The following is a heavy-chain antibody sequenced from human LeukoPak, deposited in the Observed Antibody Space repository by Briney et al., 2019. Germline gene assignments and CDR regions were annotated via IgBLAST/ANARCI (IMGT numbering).Heavy chain of an antibody. CDR3: ARGALYGGNGPFDI. CDR2: ISYDGSNK. Sequence: GGSLRLSCAASGFTFSSYAMHWVRQAPGKGLEWVAVISYDGSNKYYADSVKGRFTISRDNSKNTPYLQMNSLRAEDTAVYYCARGALYGGNGPFDIWGQGTMVTVSS. D-gene: IGHD4-23*01. V-gene: IGHV3-30*04. J-gene: IGHJ3*02. CDR1: GFTFSSYA.